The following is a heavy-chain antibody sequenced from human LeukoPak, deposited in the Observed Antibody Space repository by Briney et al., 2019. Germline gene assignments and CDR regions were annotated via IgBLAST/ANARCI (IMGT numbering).Heavy chain of an antibody. CDR3: ARDRTTVTTIEYGMDV. Sequence: PGRSLRLSCAASGFTFSSYSMNWVRQAPGKGLEWVSYISSSSSTIYYADSVKGRFTISRDNAKNSLYLQMNSLRDEDTAVYYCARDRTTVTTIEYGMDVWGQGTTVTVSS. D-gene: IGHD4-17*01. J-gene: IGHJ6*02. CDR1: GFTFSSYS. V-gene: IGHV3-48*02. CDR2: ISSSSSTI.